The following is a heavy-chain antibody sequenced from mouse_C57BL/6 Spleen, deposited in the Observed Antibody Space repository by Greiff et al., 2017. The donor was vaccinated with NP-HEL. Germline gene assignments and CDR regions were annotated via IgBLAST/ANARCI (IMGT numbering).Heavy chain of an antibody. CDR3: AHYYGSSYWYFDV. CDR1: GYSFTGYF. D-gene: IGHD1-1*01. Sequence: EVQLQQSGPELVKPGDSVKISCKASGYSFTGYFMNWVMQSHGKSLEWIGRINPYNGDTFYNQKFKGKATLTVDKSSSTAHMELRSLTSEDSAVYYCAHYYGSSYWYFDVWGTGTTVTVSS. V-gene: IGHV1-20*01. CDR2: INPYNGDT. J-gene: IGHJ1*03.